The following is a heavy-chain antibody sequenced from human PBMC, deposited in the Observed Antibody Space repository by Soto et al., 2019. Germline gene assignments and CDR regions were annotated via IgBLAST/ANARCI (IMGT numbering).Heavy chain of an antibody. CDR1: GFTFSSYA. J-gene: IGHJ3*02. V-gene: IGHV3-30-3*01. Sequence: QVQLVESGGGVVQPGRSLRLSCAASGFTFSSYAMHWVRQAPGKGLEWVAVISYDGSNKYYADSVKGRFTISRDNSKNTLYLQVNSLRAEDTCVYYCARDGRYQDRAGAFDTWGQGTMVTVSS. CDR3: ARDGRYQDRAGAFDT. CDR2: ISYDGSNK. D-gene: IGHD2-2*01.